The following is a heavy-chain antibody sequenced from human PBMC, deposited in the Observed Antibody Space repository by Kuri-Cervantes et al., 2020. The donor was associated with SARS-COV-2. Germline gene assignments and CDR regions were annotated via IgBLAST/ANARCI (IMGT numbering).Heavy chain of an antibody. V-gene: IGHV3-30*03. CDR1: GFTFGSYS. J-gene: IGHJ3*02. CDR3: AREGIGGYDYDAFDI. Sequence: GESLKISCAASGFTFGSYSMNWVRQAPGKGLEWVAVISYDGSNKYYADSVKGRFTISRDNSKNTLYLQMNSLRAEDTAVYYCAREGIGGYDYDAFDIWGQGTMVTVSS. D-gene: IGHD5-12*01. CDR2: ISYDGSNK.